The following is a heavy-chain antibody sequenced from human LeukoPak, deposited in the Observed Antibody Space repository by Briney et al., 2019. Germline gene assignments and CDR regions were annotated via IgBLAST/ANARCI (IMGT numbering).Heavy chain of an antibody. J-gene: IGHJ5*02. CDR1: GFTFSSYG. CDR2: IRYDGSNK. Sequence: GGSLRLSCAASGFTFSSYGMHWVRQAPGKGLEWVAFIRYDGSNKYYADSVKGRFTISRDNSKNTLYLQMNSLRAEDTAVYYCAKDPASWAFGVATNWFDPWGQGTLVTVSS. V-gene: IGHV3-30*02. D-gene: IGHD3-3*01. CDR3: AKDPASWAFGVATNWFDP.